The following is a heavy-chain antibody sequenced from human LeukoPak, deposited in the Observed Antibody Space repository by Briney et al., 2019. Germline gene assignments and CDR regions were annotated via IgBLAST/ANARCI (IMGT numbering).Heavy chain of an antibody. V-gene: IGHV1-8*01. CDR2: MNPNSGNT. CDR1: GYTFTTCV. J-gene: IGHJ3*02. CDR3: AIEYYYDTSDYWGAAFDI. Sequence: ASVKVSCKASGYTFTTCVISWVRQATGQGLEWMGWMNPNSGNTGYAPKFQGRVTMTRNTSIFTAYMELSSLRSEDTAVYYCAIEYYYDTSDYWGAAFDIWGQGTMVTVSS. D-gene: IGHD3-22*01.